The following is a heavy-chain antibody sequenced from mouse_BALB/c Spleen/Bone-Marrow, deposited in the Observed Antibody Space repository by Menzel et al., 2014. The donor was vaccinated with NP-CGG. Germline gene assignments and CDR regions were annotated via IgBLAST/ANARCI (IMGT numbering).Heavy chain of an antibody. D-gene: IGHD1-1*01. CDR3: AREGTYYAYFDY. CDR1: GYIFTSYT. CDR2: INPSIGYT. Sequence: QVQLQQSAAELARPGASVKLSCKASGYIFTSYTIQWIKQRPGQGLEWIGYINPSIGYTDYNQKFKDKTTLTADKSSSTTYMQLNSLTSEDSAVYYCAREGTYYAYFDYWAKAPLSQSPQ. V-gene: IGHV1-4*02. J-gene: IGHJ2*01.